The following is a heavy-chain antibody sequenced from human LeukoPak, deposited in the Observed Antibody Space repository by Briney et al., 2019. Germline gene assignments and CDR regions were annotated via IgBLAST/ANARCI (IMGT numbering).Heavy chain of an antibody. CDR1: GDSISSGTFY. V-gene: IGHV4-61*01. D-gene: IGHD3-22*01. CDR3: ARVVYYDSSGSDAFDI. Sequence: PSETLSLTCTVSGDSISSGTFYWGWIRQSPGKGLEWIGYIYYSGSTNYNPSLKSRVTISVDTSKNQFSLKLSSVTAADTAVYYCARVVYYDSSGSDAFDIWGQGTMVTVSS. CDR2: IYYSGST. J-gene: IGHJ3*02.